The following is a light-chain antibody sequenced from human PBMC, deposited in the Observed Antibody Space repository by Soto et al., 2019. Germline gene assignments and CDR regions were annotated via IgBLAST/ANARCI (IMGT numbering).Light chain of an antibody. CDR3: SSYTSSSTLGV. V-gene: IGLV2-14*01. J-gene: IGLJ2*01. CDR1: SSDVGGYNY. CDR2: EVS. Sequence: QSALTQPASVSGSPGQSITISCTGTSSDVGGYNYVSWYQQHPGKAPKHMIYEVSNRPSGVSNRFSGSKSGNTASLTISGLQAEDEADYYCSSYTSSSTLGVFGGGTKLTVL.